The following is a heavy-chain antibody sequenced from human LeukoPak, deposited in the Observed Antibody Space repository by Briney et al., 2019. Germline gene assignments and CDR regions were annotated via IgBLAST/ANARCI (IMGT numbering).Heavy chain of an antibody. J-gene: IGHJ5*01. CDR3: AKDRGSYSTTADS. V-gene: IGHV3-33*06. Sequence: GRSLRLSCAASGFTFSDYGIHWVRQAPGKGLEGVAIIWYDGTNKYYGDSVKGRFTISRDNSKNTLYLQMNSLRAEDTAVYYCAKDRGSYSTTADSWGQGTLVTVSS. D-gene: IGHD1-26*01. CDR1: GFTFSDYG. CDR2: IWYDGTNK.